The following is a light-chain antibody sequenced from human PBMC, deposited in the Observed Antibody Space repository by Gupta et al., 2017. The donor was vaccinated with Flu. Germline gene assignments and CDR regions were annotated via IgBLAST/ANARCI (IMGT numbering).Light chain of an antibody. CDR1: QTVSRHK. Sequence: PGTPSLSPGERATLVSRATQTVSRHKNWYHPRPGQAPGLLIYGPSSTATEIPDQFSGSESRRALTLTISRMAPEAFALSYCQQEDSSPWTFGQGTKVEIK. CDR3: QQEDSSPWT. V-gene: IGKV3-20*01. CDR2: GPS. J-gene: IGKJ1*01.